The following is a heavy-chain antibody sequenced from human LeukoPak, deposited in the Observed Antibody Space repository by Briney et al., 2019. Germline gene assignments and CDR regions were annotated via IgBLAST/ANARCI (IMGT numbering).Heavy chain of an antibody. D-gene: IGHD3-16*02. CDR3: AIHLGVWGSYRRYPFDY. CDR1: GVSLSGYY. CDR2: INHSGST. J-gene: IGHJ4*02. V-gene: IGHV4-34*01. Sequence: SETLSLTCGVYGVSLSGYYWTWIRQSPGKGLEWIGEINHSGSTNYNPSLKSRVTISVDTSKNQFSLKLSSVTAADTAVYYCAIHLGVWGSYRRYPFDYWGQGTLVTVSS.